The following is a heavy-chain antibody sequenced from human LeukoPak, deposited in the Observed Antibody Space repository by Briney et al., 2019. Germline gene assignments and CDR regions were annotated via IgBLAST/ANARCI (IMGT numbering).Heavy chain of an antibody. V-gene: IGHV3-33*01. J-gene: IGHJ4*02. D-gene: IGHD2-15*01. CDR2: IWYDGSKQ. Sequence: GRSLRLSCAASGFIFSNYGMHWVRQAPGKGLEWVAVIWYDGSKQYYADSVKGRFTISRDDSKNTVYLQMNSLRAQDTAVYSCATARGTDLFGHWGQGTLVTVSS. CDR3: ATARGTDLFGH. CDR1: GFIFSNYG.